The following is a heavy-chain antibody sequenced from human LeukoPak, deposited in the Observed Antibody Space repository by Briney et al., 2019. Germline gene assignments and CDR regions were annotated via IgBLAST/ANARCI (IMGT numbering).Heavy chain of an antibody. J-gene: IGHJ6*02. Sequence: PSETLSLTCTVSGGSISGYYWSWIRQPPGKGLEWIGFIYYSGSTKYNPSLKSRVTISVDTSKNQFSLKLTSVTAADTAVYYCARHREGYYYGMDVWGQGTTVTVSS. V-gene: IGHV4-59*08. CDR1: GGSISGYY. CDR3: ARHREGYYYGMDV. CDR2: IYYSGST.